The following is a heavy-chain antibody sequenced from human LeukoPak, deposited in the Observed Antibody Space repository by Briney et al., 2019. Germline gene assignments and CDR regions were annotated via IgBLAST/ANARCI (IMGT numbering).Heavy chain of an antibody. Sequence: SETLSLTCTVSGGSISSYYWSWIRPPPGKGLEWIGYIYYSGSTNYNPSPKSRVTISVDTSKNQFSLKLSSVTAADTAVYYCARERSYGDYESGDYYYYMDAWGKGTTVTVSS. CDR1: GGSISSYY. CDR2: IYYSGST. CDR3: ARERSYGDYESGDYYYYMDA. V-gene: IGHV4-59*01. D-gene: IGHD4-17*01. J-gene: IGHJ6*03.